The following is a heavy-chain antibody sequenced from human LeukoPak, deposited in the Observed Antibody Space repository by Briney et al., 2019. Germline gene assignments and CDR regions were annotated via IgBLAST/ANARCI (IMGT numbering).Heavy chain of an antibody. CDR2: IIPIFGTA. Sequence: ASVKVSCKASGYTFTSYYMHWVRQAPGQGLEWMGGIIPIFGTANYAQKFQGRVTITADKSTSTAYMELSSLRSEDTAVYYCARGVDDIVVVTAIRPDWYFDLWGRGTLVTVSS. CDR1: GYTFTSYY. V-gene: IGHV1-69*06. D-gene: IGHD2-21*02. CDR3: ARGVDDIVVVTAIRPDWYFDL. J-gene: IGHJ2*01.